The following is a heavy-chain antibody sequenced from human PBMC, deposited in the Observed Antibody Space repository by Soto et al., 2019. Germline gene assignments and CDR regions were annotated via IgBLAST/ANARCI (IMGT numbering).Heavy chain of an antibody. Sequence: SSVNVSCKASAGTFSRYGISRVRRAPGQGLEWMGGIIPIFGTANYAQKFQGRVTITADESTSTAYMELSSLRSEDTAVYYCSIGPVPQVLRSRMDVWGQGTTVTVS. V-gene: IGHV1-69*13. J-gene: IGHJ6*02. CDR3: SIGPVPQVLRSRMDV. CDR2: IIPIFGTA. D-gene: IGHD3-3*01. CDR1: AGTFSRYG.